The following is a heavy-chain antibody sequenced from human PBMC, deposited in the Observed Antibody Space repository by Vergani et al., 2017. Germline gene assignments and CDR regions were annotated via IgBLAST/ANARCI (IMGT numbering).Heavy chain of an antibody. J-gene: IGHJ6*02. CDR2: TYYRSKGYN. V-gene: IGHV6-1*01. CDR3: ALGSMKKYSTNQAYYGMDV. Sequence: QVQLQQSGPGLVKPSQTLSLTCAISGDIVSSNSAAWNWIRQSPSRGLEWLGRTYYRSKGYNDYAVSVKSRITINPDTSKNQFSLQLNSVTPEDTAVYYCALGSMKKYSTNQAYYGMDVWGQGTTVTVSS. CDR1: GDIVSSNSAA. D-gene: IGHD2-2*01.